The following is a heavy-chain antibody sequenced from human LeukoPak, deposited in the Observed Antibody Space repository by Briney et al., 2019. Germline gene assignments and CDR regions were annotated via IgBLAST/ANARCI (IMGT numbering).Heavy chain of an antibody. Sequence: GGSLRLSCAASGFPFSRYSMNWVRQAPGEGLECVSSISSSSSYIYYADSEKGRFTISRDNAKNSLYLQMNSLRAEDTAVYYCARDGLMIGYCSGGSCRTLDYWGQGTLVTVSS. J-gene: IGHJ4*02. CDR2: ISSSSSYI. CDR1: GFPFSRYS. D-gene: IGHD2-15*01. CDR3: ARDGLMIGYCSGGSCRTLDY. V-gene: IGHV3-21*01.